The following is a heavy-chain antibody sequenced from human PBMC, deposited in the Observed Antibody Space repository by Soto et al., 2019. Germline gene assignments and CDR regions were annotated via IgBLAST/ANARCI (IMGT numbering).Heavy chain of an antibody. CDR2: ISAYNGNT. Sequence: QVQLVQSGAEVKKPGASVKVSCKASGYTFTSYGISWVRQAPGQGLEWMGWISAYNGNTNYAQKLQGRVTMTTDTSSNTAYMELMSLRSDDAAVYYCARDQFDSYGPKGGLDYWGQGTLVTVSS. D-gene: IGHD5-18*01. J-gene: IGHJ4*02. V-gene: IGHV1-18*01. CDR3: ARDQFDSYGPKGGLDY. CDR1: GYTFTSYG.